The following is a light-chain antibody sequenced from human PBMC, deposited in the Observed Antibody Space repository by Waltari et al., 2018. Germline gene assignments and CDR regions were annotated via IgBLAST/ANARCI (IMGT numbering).Light chain of an antibody. Sequence: DVVMTQSPLSLPVTLGQPASISCRSSQSLVHSDGNTYLHWFQQRPGQSPRRLIYKVSNRGSGVPDRFSGSGSGTDFTLKISRVEAEDVGVYYCMQILQPARTFGQGTRLEIK. CDR1: QSLVHSDGNTY. J-gene: IGKJ2*01. CDR2: KVS. V-gene: IGKV2-30*02. CDR3: MQILQPART.